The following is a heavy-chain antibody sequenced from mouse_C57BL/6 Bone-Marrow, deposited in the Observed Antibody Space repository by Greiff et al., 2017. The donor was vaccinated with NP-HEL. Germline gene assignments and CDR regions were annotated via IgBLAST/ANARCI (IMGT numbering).Heavy chain of an antibody. CDR1: GYTFTDYY. D-gene: IGHD2-10*02. Sequence: QVQLKESGAELVRPGASVKLSCKASGYTFTDYYINWVKQRPGQGLEWIARIYPGSGNTYYNEKFKGKATLTAEKSSSTAYMQLSSLTSEDSAVYCCARSTPRLPFACWGQGTLVTVSA. V-gene: IGHV1-76*01. CDR2: IYPGSGNT. J-gene: IGHJ3*01. CDR3: ARSTPRLPFAC.